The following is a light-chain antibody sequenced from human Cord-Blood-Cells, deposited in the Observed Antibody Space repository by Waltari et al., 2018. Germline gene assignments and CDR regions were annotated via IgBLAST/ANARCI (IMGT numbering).Light chain of an antibody. J-gene: IGKJ1*01. CDR3: QQYGSSPT. CDR2: GAS. Sequence: EIVLTQSPGTLSLSPGERATLSCRASQSVSSSYLAWYQQKPGQAPRLLIYGASSRATGIPDGFSGSGSGTDFTLTISRLEPEDFAVYYCQQYGSSPTFGQGTKVEIK. CDR1: QSVSSSY. V-gene: IGKV3-20*01.